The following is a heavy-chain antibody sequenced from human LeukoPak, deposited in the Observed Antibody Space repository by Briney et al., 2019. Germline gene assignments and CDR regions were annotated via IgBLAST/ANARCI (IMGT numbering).Heavy chain of an antibody. Sequence: ASVKVSCKASGYTFTSYYMHWVRQAPGQGLEWMGIINPSGGSTSYAQKFQGRVTMTRDTSISTAYMELSGLISDDTAVYYCARDPPGVRYGRPIFDFWGQGTLVTVSS. CDR3: ARDPPGVRYGRPIFDF. CDR2: INPSGGST. J-gene: IGHJ4*02. D-gene: IGHD2-8*01. V-gene: IGHV1-46*01. CDR1: GYTFTSYY.